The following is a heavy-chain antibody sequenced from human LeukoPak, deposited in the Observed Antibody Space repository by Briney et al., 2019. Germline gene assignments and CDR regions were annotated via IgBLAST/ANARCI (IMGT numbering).Heavy chain of an antibody. Sequence: SETLSLTCSVSGDSITYFYWSWIRQAAGKGLEWIGRVSSSGSTDYNASLKSRVTISVDTSKNQFSLKLSSVTAADTAVYYCARRWATVTTRHFDYWGQGTLVTVSS. D-gene: IGHD4-17*01. CDR1: GDSITYFY. CDR2: VSSSGST. CDR3: ARRWATVTTRHFDY. V-gene: IGHV4-4*07. J-gene: IGHJ4*02.